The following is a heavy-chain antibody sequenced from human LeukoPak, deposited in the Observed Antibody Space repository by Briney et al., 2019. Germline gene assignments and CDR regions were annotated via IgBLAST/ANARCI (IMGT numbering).Heavy chain of an antibody. D-gene: IGHD6-19*01. V-gene: IGHV1-69*13. Sequence: ASVKVSCKASGGTFSSYAISWVRQAPGQGLEWMGGIIPIFGTANYAQKFQGRVTITADESTSTAYMELSSLRSEDTAVYYCARDGFPGIAVAGPTNWFDPWGQGTLVTVSS. CDR2: IIPIFGTA. CDR3: ARDGFPGIAVAGPTNWFDP. J-gene: IGHJ5*02. CDR1: GGTFSSYA.